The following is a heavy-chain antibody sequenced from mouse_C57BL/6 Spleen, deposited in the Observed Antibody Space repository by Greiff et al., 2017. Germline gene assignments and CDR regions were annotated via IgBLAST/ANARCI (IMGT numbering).Heavy chain of an antibody. Sequence: QVQLKESGPELVKPGASVKISCKASGYAFSSSWMNWVKQRPGKGLEWIGRIYPGDGDTNYNGKFKGKATLTADKSSSTAYMQLSSLTSEDSAVYFCARLPYGHAMDYWGQGTSVTVSS. V-gene: IGHV1-82*01. CDR2: IYPGDGDT. D-gene: IGHD1-2*01. CDR1: GYAFSSSW. J-gene: IGHJ4*01. CDR3: ARLPYGHAMDY.